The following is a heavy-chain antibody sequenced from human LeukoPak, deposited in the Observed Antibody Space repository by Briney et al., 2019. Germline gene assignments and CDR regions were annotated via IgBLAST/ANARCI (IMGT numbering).Heavy chain of an antibody. V-gene: IGHV3-30-3*01. CDR3: ARGVGLAVRD. CDR2: ISYDGSNK. J-gene: IGHJ4*02. CDR1: GFTFSSYA. Sequence: PGGSLRLSCAASGFTFSSYAMHWVRQAPGKGLEWVAVISYDGSNKYYADSVKGRFTISRDNSKNTLYLQMNSLRAEDTAVYYCARGVGLAVRDWGQGTLVTVSS.